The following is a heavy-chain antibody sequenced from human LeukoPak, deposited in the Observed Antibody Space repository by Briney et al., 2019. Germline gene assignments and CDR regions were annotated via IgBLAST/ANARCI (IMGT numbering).Heavy chain of an antibody. CDR2: IYYSGST. V-gene: IGHV4-39*01. CDR1: GGSISRSSYY. CDR3: ARRGYCSGGSCYPFDY. Sequence: SETLSLTCTVSGGSISRSSYYWGWIRQPPGKGLEWIGSIYYSGSTYYNPSLKSRVTISVDTSKNQFSLKLSSVTAADTAVYYCARRGYCSGGSCYPFDYWGQGTLVTVSS. D-gene: IGHD2-15*01. J-gene: IGHJ4*02.